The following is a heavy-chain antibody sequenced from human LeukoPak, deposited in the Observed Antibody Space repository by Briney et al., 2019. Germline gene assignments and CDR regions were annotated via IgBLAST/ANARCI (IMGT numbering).Heavy chain of an antibody. V-gene: IGHV4-31*03. CDR3: ARDRGTTDHWDAFDI. Sequence: SETLSLTCTVSGGSISSSSYYWGWIRQHPGKGLEWIGYIYYSGSTYYNPSLKSRVTISVDTSKNQFSLKLSSVTAADTAVYYCARDRGTTDHWDAFDIWGQGTMVTVSS. J-gene: IGHJ3*02. CDR1: GGSISSSSYY. D-gene: IGHD3-10*01. CDR2: IYYSGST.